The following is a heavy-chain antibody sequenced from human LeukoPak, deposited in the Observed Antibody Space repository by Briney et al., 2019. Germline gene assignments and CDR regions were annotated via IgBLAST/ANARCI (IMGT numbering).Heavy chain of an antibody. CDR2: INHSGST. CDR3: ARDGAYGGNSTGGY. D-gene: IGHD4-23*01. J-gene: IGHJ4*02. V-gene: IGHV4-34*01. Sequence: SETLSLTCAVYGGSFSGYYWSWIRQPPGKGLEWIGEINHSGSTNYNPSHKSRVTISVDTSKNQFSLKLSSVTAADTAVYYCARDGAYGGNSTGGYWGQGTLVTVSS. CDR1: GGSFSGYY.